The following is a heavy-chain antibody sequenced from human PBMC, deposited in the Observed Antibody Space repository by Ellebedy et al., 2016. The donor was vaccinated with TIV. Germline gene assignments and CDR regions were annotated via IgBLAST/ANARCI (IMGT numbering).Heavy chain of an antibody. D-gene: IGHD5-24*01. CDR1: GFTFSRNW. V-gene: IGHV3-15*01. CDR2: IRSSSEGGTT. Sequence: PGGSLRLSCEASGFTFSRNWISWFRQAPGKGLEWVGRIRSSSEGGTTEDAAPVKGRFIISRDDSKATLYLQMNSLKTEDTAIYYCTTADRVEGDGRGYWGQGTLVTVSS. CDR3: TTADRVEGDGRGY. J-gene: IGHJ4*02.